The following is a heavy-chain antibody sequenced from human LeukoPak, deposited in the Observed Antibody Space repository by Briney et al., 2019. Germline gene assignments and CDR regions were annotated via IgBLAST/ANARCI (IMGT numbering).Heavy chain of an antibody. D-gene: IGHD5-24*01. CDR1: GDSVSRTNIA. V-gene: IGHV6-1*01. CDR2: TYYRSKGYN. Sequence: SQTLSLTCAISGDSVSRTNIAWNWIRQSPSRGLEWLGRTYYRSKGYNDYAVSVQSRIIINPDTSKNQFSLQLNSVTPEDTAVYYCARGIGWPYFDYWGQGTLVTVSS. J-gene: IGHJ4*02. CDR3: ARGIGWPYFDY.